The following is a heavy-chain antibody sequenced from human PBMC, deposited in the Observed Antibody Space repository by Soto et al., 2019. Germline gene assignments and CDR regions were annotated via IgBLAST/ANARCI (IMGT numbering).Heavy chain of an antibody. Sequence: ASVKVSCKASGYTFTSHGISWVRQAPGQGLEWMGWISAYNGNTNYAQKLQGRVTMTTDTSTSTASMELRSLRSDDTAVYYCASGSADSSCDGPDWYYYGMDVWGQGTTVTVSS. J-gene: IGHJ6*02. V-gene: IGHV1-18*04. CDR1: GYTFTSHG. CDR2: ISAYNGNT. CDR3: ASGSADSSCDGPDWYYYGMDV. D-gene: IGHD6-6*01.